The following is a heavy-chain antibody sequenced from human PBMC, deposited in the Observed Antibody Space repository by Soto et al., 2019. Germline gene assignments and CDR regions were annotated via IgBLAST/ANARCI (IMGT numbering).Heavy chain of an antibody. CDR3: ARDSGLAVAGTGYYGMDV. Sequence: QVQLVQSGAEVKKPGSSVKVSCKASGGTFSSYAISWVRQAPGQGLEWMGGIIPIFGTANYAQKFQGRVTITADESTSTAYMELSSLRSEDTAVYYCARDSGLAVAGTGYYGMDVWGQGTTVTVSS. V-gene: IGHV1-69*01. D-gene: IGHD6-19*01. CDR1: GGTFSSYA. J-gene: IGHJ6*02. CDR2: IIPIFGTA.